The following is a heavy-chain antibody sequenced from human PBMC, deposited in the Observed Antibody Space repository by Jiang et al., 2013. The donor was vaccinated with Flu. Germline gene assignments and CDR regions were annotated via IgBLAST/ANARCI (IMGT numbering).Heavy chain of an antibody. V-gene: IGHV1-46*01. J-gene: IGHJ4*02. CDR3: ARVRLDTGLDY. CDR1: GYIFTSYY. Sequence: GAEVKKPGASVKVSCKASGYIFTSYYMHWVRQAPGQGLEWMGIINPSGGSTSYAQKFQGRVTMTRDTSTSTVYMELSSLRSEDTAVYYCARVRLDTGLDYWGQGTLVTVSS. D-gene: IGHD5-18*01. CDR2: INPSGGST.